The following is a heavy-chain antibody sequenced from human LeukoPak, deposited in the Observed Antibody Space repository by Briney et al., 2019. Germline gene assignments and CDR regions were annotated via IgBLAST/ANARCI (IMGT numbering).Heavy chain of an antibody. CDR2: IRYDGSNK. D-gene: IGHD3-22*01. Sequence: PGGSLRLSCAASGFTFSSYGMHWVRQAPGKGLEWVAFIRYDGSNKYYADSVKGRFTIPRDNSKNTLYLQMNSLRAEDTAVYYCARGLRITMIVVVRTFDYWGQGTLVTVSS. CDR1: GFTFSSYG. J-gene: IGHJ4*02. V-gene: IGHV3-30*02. CDR3: ARGLRITMIVVVRTFDY.